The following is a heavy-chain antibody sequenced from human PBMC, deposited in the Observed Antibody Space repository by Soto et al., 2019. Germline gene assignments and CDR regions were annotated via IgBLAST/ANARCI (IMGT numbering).Heavy chain of an antibody. Sequence: QVKLVQSGTEVKEPGASITVSCKASGYSFATSGMTWVRQAPGQGLEWMGWISVYNGNTNYDQNLQDRVTMTTDTSTRTAYLELRNLRSDDTAVYYCARAGPYYDASGYGDWGQGTLVTVSS. J-gene: IGHJ4*02. D-gene: IGHD3-22*01. CDR3: ARAGPYYDASGYGD. V-gene: IGHV1-18*01. CDR2: ISVYNGNT. CDR1: GYSFATSG.